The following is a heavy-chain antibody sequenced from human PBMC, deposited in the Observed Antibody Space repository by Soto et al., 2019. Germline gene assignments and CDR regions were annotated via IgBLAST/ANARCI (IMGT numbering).Heavy chain of an antibody. Sequence: SETLSLTCTVSGGFIISDYWIWIRQPPGQGLEWIGYIYYSGSTNYNPSLRSRVTISVDTSKNQFSLKLSSVTAADTAVYYCARNYGPGYTFDYWGQGTLVTVSS. D-gene: IGHD3-10*01. CDR1: GGFIISDY. CDR3: ARNYGPGYTFDY. V-gene: IGHV4-59*08. CDR2: IYYSGST. J-gene: IGHJ4*02.